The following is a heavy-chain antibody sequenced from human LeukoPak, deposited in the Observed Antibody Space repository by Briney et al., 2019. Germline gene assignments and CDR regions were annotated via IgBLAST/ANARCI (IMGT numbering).Heavy chain of an antibody. CDR1: GFTFSNYT. CDR2: ISSSSGYI. Sequence: GGSLRLSCAASGFTFSNYTMNWVRQAPGKGLESVSSISSSSGYIYYADSVKGRFTISRDNSKNTLYLQMNSLRAEDTAVYYCARVSWYYYDSSGYFNDAFDIWGQGTMVTVSS. D-gene: IGHD3-22*01. J-gene: IGHJ3*02. CDR3: ARVSWYYYDSSGYFNDAFDI. V-gene: IGHV3-21*01.